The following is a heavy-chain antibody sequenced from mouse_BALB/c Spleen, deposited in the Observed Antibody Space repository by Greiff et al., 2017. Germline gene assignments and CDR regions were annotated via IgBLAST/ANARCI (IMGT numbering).Heavy chain of an antibody. CDR1: GFTFSSYA. J-gene: IGHJ2*01. CDR2: ISSGGST. D-gene: IGHD2-14*01. Sequence: EVMLVESGGGLVKPGGSLKLSCAASGFTFSSYAMSWVRQTPEKRLEWVASISSGGSTYYPDSVKGRFTISRDNARNILYLQMSSLRSEDTAMYYCARGDRYEYYFDYWGQGTTLTVSS. V-gene: IGHV5-6-5*01. CDR3: ARGDRYEYYFDY.